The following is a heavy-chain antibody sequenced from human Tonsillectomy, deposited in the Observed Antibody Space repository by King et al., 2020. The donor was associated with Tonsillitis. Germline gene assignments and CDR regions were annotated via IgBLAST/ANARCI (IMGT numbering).Heavy chain of an antibody. D-gene: IGHD5-24*01. CDR1: GFTFSDYG. V-gene: IGHV3-7*04. Sequence: VQLVESGGGLVQPGGSLRLSCAASGFTFSDYGMSWVRQAPGKGWGWVGNINQDGMEDYYLDSVKGRFTVYRDNARNLLYLQMHSLRAEDTAVYYCARAGHLEMATISDFWGQGTLVTVSS. J-gene: IGHJ4*02. CDR3: ARAGHLEMATISDF. CDR2: INQDGMED.